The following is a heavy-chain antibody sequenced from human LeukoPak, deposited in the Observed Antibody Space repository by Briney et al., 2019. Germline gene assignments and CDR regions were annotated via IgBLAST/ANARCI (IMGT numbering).Heavy chain of an antibody. V-gene: IGHV3-7*03. D-gene: IGHD1-26*01. CDR1: GFTFSSYW. J-gene: IGHJ4*02. CDR2: IKQDGSEK. Sequence: GGSLRLSCAASGFTFSSYWMSWVRQAPGKGLEWVANIKQDGSEKYYVDSVKGRFTISRDNAKNTLYLQVNSLRAEDTAVYYWAKGGKWDVPPFAYWGQGTRVTVS. CDR3: AKGGKWDVPPFAY.